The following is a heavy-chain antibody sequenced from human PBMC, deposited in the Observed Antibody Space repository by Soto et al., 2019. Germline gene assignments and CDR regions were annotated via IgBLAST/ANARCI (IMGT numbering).Heavy chain of an antibody. CDR1: GFNFSSYA. CDR2: ISGSGGST. D-gene: IGHD3-10*01. J-gene: IGHJ4*02. V-gene: IGHV3-23*01. Sequence: EVPLLESGGGLVQPGGSLRLSCAASGFNFSSYAMSWVRQAPGKGLQWVSAISGSGGSTYYADSVKGPFTISTDNSKNTLYLQMNSLSAEDTAVYYFAKASGWFGECDYWGQGTLVTGSS. CDR3: AKASGWFGECDY.